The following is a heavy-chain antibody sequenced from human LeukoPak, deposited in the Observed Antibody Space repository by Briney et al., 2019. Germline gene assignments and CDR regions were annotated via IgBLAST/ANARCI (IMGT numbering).Heavy chain of an antibody. D-gene: IGHD4-17*01. Sequence: GGSLRLSCAASGFTFSSYWMSGVRQAPGKGREWVAHIKQDGSEKYYVDSVKGRFTISRDNAKNPLSLKMNTLRPEDTAVYYCARDASGEVTTWIDDFDYWGQGTLVTVSS. V-gene: IGHV3-7*01. CDR1: GFTFSSYW. CDR2: IKQDGSEK. CDR3: ARDASGEVTTWIDDFDY. J-gene: IGHJ4*02.